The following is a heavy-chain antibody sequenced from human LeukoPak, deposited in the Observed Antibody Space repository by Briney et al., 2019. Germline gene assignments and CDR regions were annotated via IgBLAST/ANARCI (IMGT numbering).Heavy chain of an antibody. CDR2: INPNSGGT. CDR3: ARDYCSGGSCYSAFDY. Sequence: ASVKVSCKASGYTFIGYYMHWVRQAPGQGLEWMGWINPNSGGTNYAQKFQGRVTMTRDTSISTAYMELSRLRSDDTAVYYCARDYCSGGSCYSAFDYWGQGTLVTVSS. J-gene: IGHJ4*02. CDR1: GYTFIGYY. D-gene: IGHD2-15*01. V-gene: IGHV1-2*02.